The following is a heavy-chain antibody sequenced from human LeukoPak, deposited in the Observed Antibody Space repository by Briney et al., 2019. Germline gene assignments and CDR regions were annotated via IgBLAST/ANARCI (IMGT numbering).Heavy chain of an antibody. CDR1: GGSFSGYY. J-gene: IGHJ6*02. Sequence: PSGTLSLTCAVYGGSFSGYYWSWIRQPPGKGLEWIGEINHSGSTNYNPSLKSRVTISVDTSKNQFSLKLSSVTAADTAVYYCSGGYPYYYYGMDVWGQGTTVTVSS. CDR2: INHSGST. CDR3: SGGYPYYYYGMDV. V-gene: IGHV4-34*01.